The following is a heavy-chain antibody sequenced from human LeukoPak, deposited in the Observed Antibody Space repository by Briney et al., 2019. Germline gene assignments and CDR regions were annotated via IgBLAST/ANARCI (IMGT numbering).Heavy chain of an antibody. Sequence: GGPLRLSCVTSGFTFSSYAFHWVRQAPGKGLEWVATMSFDVNNKYYAASVRGRFTISRDNSKNTLYLQMNSLGAEDTAVYSCARGYCTSSSCYNDYWGQGTLVTVSS. CDR1: GFTFSSYA. CDR3: ARGYCTSSSCYNDY. J-gene: IGHJ4*02. V-gene: IGHV3-30*04. CDR2: MSFDVNNK. D-gene: IGHD2-2*02.